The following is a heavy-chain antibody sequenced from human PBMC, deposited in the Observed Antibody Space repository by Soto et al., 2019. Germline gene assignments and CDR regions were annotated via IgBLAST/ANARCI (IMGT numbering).Heavy chain of an antibody. V-gene: IGHV3-48*02. CDR2: ISSSSSTI. D-gene: IGHD4-17*01. J-gene: IGHJ4*02. CDR1: GFTFSSYS. CDR3: ARDSPGDYGGYVDY. Sequence: GGSLRLSCAASGFTFSSYSMNWVRQAPGKGLEWVSYISSSSSTIYYADSVKGRFTISRDNAKNSLYLQMNSLRDEDTAVYYCARDSPGDYGGYVDYWGQGTLVTVSS.